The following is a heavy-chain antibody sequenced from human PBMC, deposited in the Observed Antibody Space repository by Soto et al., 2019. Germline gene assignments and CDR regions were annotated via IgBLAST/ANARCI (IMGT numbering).Heavy chain of an antibody. CDR1: GFTFSSYG. J-gene: IGHJ6*02. D-gene: IGHD3-9*01. V-gene: IGHV3-33*01. CDR3: ARDRGRYFVWLLVSGGMDV. CDR2: IWYDGSNK. Sequence: QVQLVESGGGVVQPGRSLRLSCAASGFTFSSYGMHWVRQAPGKGLEWVAVIWYDGSNKYYADSVKGRFTISRDNSKNTLYLQMNSLRAEDTAVYYCARDRGRYFVWLLVSGGMDVWGQGTTVTVSS.